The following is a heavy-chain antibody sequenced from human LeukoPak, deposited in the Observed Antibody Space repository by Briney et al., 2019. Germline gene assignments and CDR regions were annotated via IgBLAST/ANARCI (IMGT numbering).Heavy chain of an antibody. J-gene: IGHJ4*02. V-gene: IGHV3-23*01. CDR3: VRDLGGRSGH. CDR2: ISGSGGST. Sequence: GGSLRLSCAASGFTFSSYAMSWVRQAPEKGLEWVSAISGSGGSTYYADSVKGRFTISRDNSKNTLYLQMNSLRAEDTAVYYCVRDLGGRSGHWGQGTLVTVSS. CDR1: GFTFSSYA. D-gene: IGHD1-26*01.